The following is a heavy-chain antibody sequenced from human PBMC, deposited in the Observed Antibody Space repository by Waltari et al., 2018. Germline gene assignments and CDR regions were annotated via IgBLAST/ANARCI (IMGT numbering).Heavy chain of an antibody. Sequence: QVQLVESGGGVVQPGRSLRLSCAASGFTFSRYGMHWVRQAPGKGLEWVAVIWYGGSNKYYADSVKGRFTISRDNSKNTLYLQMNSLRAEDTAMYYCANLVGLGEAIWGQGTMVTVSS. CDR1: GFTFSRYG. D-gene: IGHD2-21*01. J-gene: IGHJ3*02. CDR3: ANLVGLGEAI. V-gene: IGHV3-33*08. CDR2: IWYGGSNK.